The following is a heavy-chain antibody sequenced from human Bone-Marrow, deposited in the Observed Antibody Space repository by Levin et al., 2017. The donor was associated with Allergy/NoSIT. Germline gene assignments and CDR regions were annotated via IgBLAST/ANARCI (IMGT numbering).Heavy chain of an antibody. CDR2: LSSDGRNK. CDR1: GFTFSSYA. J-gene: IGHJ4*02. CDR3: ARDKGGGGSGWRRGFDY. Sequence: GESLKISCTTSGFTFSSYAMHWVRQAPGKGLEWVASLSSDGRNKNYADFVKGRLPISRDNSNKTLLLQMNSLRPEDTAMYYCARDKGGGGSGWRRGFDYWGQGTLLTVSS. D-gene: IGHD6-19*01. V-gene: IGHV3-30*03.